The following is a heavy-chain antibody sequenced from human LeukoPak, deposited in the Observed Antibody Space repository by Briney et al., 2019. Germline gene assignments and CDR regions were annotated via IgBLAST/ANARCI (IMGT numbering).Heavy chain of an antibody. Sequence: PGGSLRLSCAASGFTLSSYAMSWVRQTPGKGLEWVSAISGSGGSTYYADSVKGRFTISRDNSKNTLYLQMNSLRAEDTAVYYCAKETSSGPLFDYWGQGTLVTVSS. CDR3: AKETSSGPLFDY. CDR1: GFTLSSYA. V-gene: IGHV3-23*01. J-gene: IGHJ4*02. CDR2: ISGSGGST. D-gene: IGHD6-19*01.